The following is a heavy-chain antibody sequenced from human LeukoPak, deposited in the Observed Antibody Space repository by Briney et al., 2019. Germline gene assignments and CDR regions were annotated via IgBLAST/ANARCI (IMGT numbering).Heavy chain of an antibody. CDR2: IYTSGST. CDR3: ARGPGVVAATGPDAFDI. V-gene: IGHV4-4*07. Sequence: PSETLSLTCTVSGGSISSYYWSWIRQPAGKGLEWIGRIYTSGSTNYNPSLKSRVTMSVDTSKNQFSLKLSSVTAADTAVYYCARGPGVVAATGPDAFDIWGQGTMVTVPS. J-gene: IGHJ3*02. CDR1: GGSISSYY. D-gene: IGHD2-15*01.